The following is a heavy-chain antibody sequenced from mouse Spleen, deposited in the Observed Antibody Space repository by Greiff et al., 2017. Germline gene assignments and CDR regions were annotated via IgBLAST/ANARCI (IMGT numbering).Heavy chain of an antibody. Sequence: EVKLMESGGGLVKPGGSLKLSCAASGFTFSSYAMSWVRQTPEKRLEWVATISSGGSYTYYPDSVKGRFTISRDNAKNTLYLQMSSLRSEDTAMYYCARHWKAFDYWGQGTTLTVSS. J-gene: IGHJ2*01. CDR1: GFTFSSYA. CDR2: ISSGGSYT. V-gene: IGHV5-9-3*01. CDR3: ARHWKAFDY.